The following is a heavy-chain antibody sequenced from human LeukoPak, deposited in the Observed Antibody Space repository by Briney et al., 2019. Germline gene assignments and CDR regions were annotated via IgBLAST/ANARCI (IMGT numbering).Heavy chain of an antibody. V-gene: IGHV4-39*07. CDR2: IYYSGST. CDR3: ARERPNSSSWYARWFDP. D-gene: IGHD6-13*01. CDR1: GGSISSSSYY. Sequence: SETLSLTCTVSGGSISSSSYYWGWIRQPPGKGLEWIGSIYYSGSTYYNPSLKSRVTMSVDTSKNQFSLKLSSVTAADTAVYYCARERPNSSSWYARWFDPWGQGTLVTVSS. J-gene: IGHJ5*02.